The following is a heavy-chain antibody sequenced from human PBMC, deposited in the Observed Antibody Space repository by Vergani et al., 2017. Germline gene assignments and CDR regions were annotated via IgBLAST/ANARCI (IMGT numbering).Heavy chain of an antibody. CDR3: ARNRGEWLNGPNYYYYYMDV. Sequence: QVQLVQSGAEVKKPGSSVKVSCKASGGTFSSYAISWVRQAPGQGLEWMGGIIPIFGTANYAQKFQGRVTITAGESTSTAYMELSSLRSEDTAVYYCARNRGEWLNGPNYYYYYMDVWGKGTTVTVSS. CDR2: IIPIFGTA. V-gene: IGHV1-69*01. D-gene: IGHD3-3*01. J-gene: IGHJ6*03. CDR1: GGTFSSYA.